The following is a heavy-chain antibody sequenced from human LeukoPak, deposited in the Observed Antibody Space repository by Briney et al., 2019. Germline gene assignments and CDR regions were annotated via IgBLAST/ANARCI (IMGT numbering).Heavy chain of an antibody. V-gene: IGHV3-23*01. CDR1: RFIFRNYA. CDR3: AKWGDYDILTGYYVSDF. Sequence: GGSLRLSCAASRFIFRNYAMSWVRQAPGNGLEWVSAITGSGDTTYYADSLKGRFTISRDNSKNTLYVEMNTLRAEDTAVYYCAKWGDYDILTGYYVSDFWGQGTLVTVSS. CDR2: ITGSGDTT. D-gene: IGHD3-9*01. J-gene: IGHJ4*02.